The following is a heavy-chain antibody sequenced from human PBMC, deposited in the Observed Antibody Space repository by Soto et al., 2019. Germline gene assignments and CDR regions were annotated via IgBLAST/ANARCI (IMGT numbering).Heavy chain of an antibody. CDR3: GRLEGLATISYYFDY. CDR1: GGSVSSSSYY. V-gene: IGHV4-39*01. CDR2: VYYSGST. D-gene: IGHD3-9*01. J-gene: IGHJ4*02. Sequence: PSETLYLTCTVSGGSVSSSSYYWGWVRQPPGKGLERIGSVYYSGSTYYNPSLESRVAISVDKSKNQFSLKLMSLSAADTAVYYCGRLEGLATISYYFDYWGPGALATVSS.